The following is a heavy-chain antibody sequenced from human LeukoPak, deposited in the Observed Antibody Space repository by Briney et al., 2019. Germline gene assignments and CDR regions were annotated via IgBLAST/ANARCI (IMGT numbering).Heavy chain of an antibody. D-gene: IGHD3-10*01. CDR1: GFTFSSYA. V-gene: IGHV3-23*01. Sequence: PGGSLRLSCAASGFTFSSYAMSWVRQAPGKGLEWVSAISGSDGITYYADSVKGRFTISRDNSKNTLYLQMNSLRAEDTAVYYCAKEPGWAYYYGSGSPYNWFDPWGQGTLVTVSS. CDR3: AKEPGWAYYYGSGSPYNWFDP. CDR2: ISGSDGIT. J-gene: IGHJ5*02.